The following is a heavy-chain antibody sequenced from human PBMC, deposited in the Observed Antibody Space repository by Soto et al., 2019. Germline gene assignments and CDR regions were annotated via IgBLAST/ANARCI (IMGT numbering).Heavy chain of an antibody. J-gene: IGHJ6*02. CDR2: ISGSGGGT. CDR1: GVTCSSYC. V-gene: IGHV3-23*01. CDR3: AKDVNVDTASPGGMDV. D-gene: IGHD5-18*01. Sequence: GGSLTLCCAASGVTCSSYCMSLVRQAPGKGLEWVSAISGSGGGTYYADSVKGRFTISRDNSKNTLYLQMNSLRAEDTAVYYCAKDVNVDTASPGGMDVWGHGTTVTVSS.